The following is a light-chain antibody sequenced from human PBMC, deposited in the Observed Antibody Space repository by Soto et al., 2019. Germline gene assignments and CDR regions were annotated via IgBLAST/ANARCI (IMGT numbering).Light chain of an antibody. Sequence: QSLLNQPPSASGAPGQRGTLSCSGGSSHIGSNYVYWYQQLPGTAPKLLIYRNNQRPSGVPDRFSGSKSGTSASLAISGLRSEDDADYYCAAWDDSLSGYVFGTGTKVTVL. CDR3: AAWDDSLSGYV. CDR1: SSHIGSNY. J-gene: IGLJ1*01. CDR2: RNN. V-gene: IGLV1-47*01.